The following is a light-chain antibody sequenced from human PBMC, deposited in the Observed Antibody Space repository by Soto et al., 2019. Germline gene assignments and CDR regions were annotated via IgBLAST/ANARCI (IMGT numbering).Light chain of an antibody. CDR3: VLYMVTEIVV. Sequence: QTVVTQEPSFSVSPGETVTLTCGLNSGSVSTSYYPGWYQQTPGQAPRTLIYATNKRSSGVPDRFSGSILGNKAALTITGAQADDESDYSCVLYMVTEIVVFGGGTKLTVL. V-gene: IGLV8-61*01. CDR1: SGSVSTSYY. J-gene: IGLJ2*01. CDR2: ATN.